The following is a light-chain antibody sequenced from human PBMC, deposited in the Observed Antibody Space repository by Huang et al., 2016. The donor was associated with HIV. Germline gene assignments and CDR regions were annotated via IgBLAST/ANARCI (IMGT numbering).Light chain of an antibody. V-gene: IGKV3-15*01. J-gene: IGKJ5*01. CDR3: QQYNNWPLT. CDR2: GAS. Sequence: EIVMTQSPATLSVSPGERATLSCRASQSVSTKLAWYQQKPDQAPRLLIQGASTRATGIPGRCSGSGSGTEFTLTISSLQSEDFAVYYCQQYNNWPLTFGQGTRLEIK. CDR1: QSVSTK.